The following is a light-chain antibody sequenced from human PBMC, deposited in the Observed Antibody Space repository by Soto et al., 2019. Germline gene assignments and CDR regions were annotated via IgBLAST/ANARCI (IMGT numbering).Light chain of an antibody. CDR3: CSYAGTYSDV. V-gene: IGLV2-11*01. Sequence: QSALTQPRSVSGSPGQSLSISCTGTSSDVGAYNYVSWYQHHPDKAPKFIIYDVSKRPSGVPDRFSGSKSGNTASLTISGLRAEDEADYYCCSYAGTYSDVFGTGTKLTVL. J-gene: IGLJ1*01. CDR1: SSDVGAYNY. CDR2: DVS.